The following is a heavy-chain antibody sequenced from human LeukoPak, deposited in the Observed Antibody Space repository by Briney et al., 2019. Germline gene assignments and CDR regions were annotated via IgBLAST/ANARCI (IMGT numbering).Heavy chain of an antibody. J-gene: IGHJ4*02. Sequence: GRSLRLSCTGSGFRFGGYALSWVRQAPGKGLEWVGFIRSKALYGTSEYAASVAGRFTISRDDPNNIVYLQMNSLKTEDTAVYFCVRESVRDYYFDYWGQGTLVTVSS. CDR1: GFRFGGYA. CDR3: VRESVRDYYFDY. D-gene: IGHD3-10*02. V-gene: IGHV3-49*04. CDR2: IRSKALYGTS.